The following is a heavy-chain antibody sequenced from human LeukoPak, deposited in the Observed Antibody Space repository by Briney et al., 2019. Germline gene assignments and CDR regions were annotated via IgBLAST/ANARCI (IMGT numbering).Heavy chain of an antibody. Sequence: SETLSLTCTVSGGSISSSSYYWGWIRQPPGKGLEWIGSIYYSGSTYYNPSLKSRVTISVDTSKNQFSLKLSSVTAADTAVYYCARVLYDEENWFDPWGQGTLVTVSS. D-gene: IGHD2/OR15-2a*01. CDR1: GGSISSSSYY. J-gene: IGHJ5*02. V-gene: IGHV4-39*07. CDR3: ARVLYDEENWFDP. CDR2: IYYSGST.